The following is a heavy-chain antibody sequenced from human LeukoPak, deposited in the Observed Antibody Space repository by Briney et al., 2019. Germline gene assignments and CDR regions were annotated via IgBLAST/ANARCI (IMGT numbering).Heavy chain of an antibody. V-gene: IGHV3-23*01. J-gene: IGHJ4*02. CDR1: GFTFSSYA. Sequence: GGSLRLSCAASGFTFSSYAMSRVRQAPGKGLEWVSAISGSGGSTYYAGSVKGRFTISRDNSKNTLYLQMNSLRAEDTAVYYCAKIAAAGLNFDYWGQGTLVTVAS. CDR2: ISGSGGST. CDR3: AKIAAAGLNFDY. D-gene: IGHD6-13*01.